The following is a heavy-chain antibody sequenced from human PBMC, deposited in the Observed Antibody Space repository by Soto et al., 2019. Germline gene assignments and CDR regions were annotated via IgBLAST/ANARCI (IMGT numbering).Heavy chain of an antibody. CDR3: AIGCSSTSCYRGFYYYGMDV. V-gene: IGHV1-69*13. CDR2: IIPIFGTA. Sequence: SVKVSCKASGGTFSSYAISWVRQAPGQGLEWMGGIIPIFGTANYAQKFQGRVTITADESTSTAYMGLSSLRSEDTAVYYCAIGCSSTSCYRGFYYYGMDVWGQGTTVTVSS. J-gene: IGHJ6*02. D-gene: IGHD2-2*01. CDR1: GGTFSSYA.